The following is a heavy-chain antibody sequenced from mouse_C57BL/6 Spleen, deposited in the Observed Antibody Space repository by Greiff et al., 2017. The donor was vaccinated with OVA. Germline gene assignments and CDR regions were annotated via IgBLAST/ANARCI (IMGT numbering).Heavy chain of an antibody. D-gene: IGHD2-3*01. J-gene: IGHJ4*01. CDR2: IDPSDSYT. CDR3: ARIGYYGDYAMDY. CDR1: VYSFTSSW. V-gene: IGHV1-69*01. Sequence: QVQLQQPGAELVMPVASVKLSCKASVYSFTSSWMHWVKQRPGHGLAWIGEIDPSDSYTNYNQKFKGKSTLTVDKSSSTAYMQLSSLTSEDSAVYYGARIGYYGDYAMDYWGEGPSVTVSS.